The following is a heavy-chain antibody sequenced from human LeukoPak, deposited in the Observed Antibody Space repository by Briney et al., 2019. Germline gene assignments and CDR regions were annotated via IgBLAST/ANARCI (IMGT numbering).Heavy chain of an antibody. CDR3: ARGTNPPYFDS. Sequence: QGRVTMTTDTSTNTAYMELRSLGSDDTAVYYCARGTNPPYFDSWGQGTLVTVSS. V-gene: IGHV1-18*01. J-gene: IGHJ4*02. D-gene: IGHD2-8*01.